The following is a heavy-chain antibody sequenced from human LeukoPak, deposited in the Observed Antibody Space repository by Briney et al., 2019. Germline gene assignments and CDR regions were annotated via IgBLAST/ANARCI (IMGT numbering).Heavy chain of an antibody. D-gene: IGHD1-14*01. CDR1: GGSFSGYY. Sequence: SETLSLTCAVYGGSFSGYYWSWIRQPPGKGLEWIGEINHSGSTNYNPSLKSRVTISVDTSKNQFSLKLISVTAADTAVYFCSRSGKSDFDYWGQGTLVTVSS. CDR3: SRSGKSDFDY. J-gene: IGHJ4*02. CDR2: INHSGST. V-gene: IGHV4-34*01.